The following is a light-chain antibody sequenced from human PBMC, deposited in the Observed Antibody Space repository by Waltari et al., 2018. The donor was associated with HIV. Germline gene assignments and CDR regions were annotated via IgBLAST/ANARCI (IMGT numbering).Light chain of an antibody. V-gene: IGKV1-8*01. Sequence: AVQMTQSPSSLSASTGDRVTLTCRASQSISDNLVWYQQKPGTAPNLLIYAASTLQSGVPLRFNGSGSGTDFTLTISCLQSEDFATYYCHQYHTYPRTFGQGTKVEIK. CDR2: AAS. CDR3: HQYHTYPRT. J-gene: IGKJ1*01. CDR1: QSISDN.